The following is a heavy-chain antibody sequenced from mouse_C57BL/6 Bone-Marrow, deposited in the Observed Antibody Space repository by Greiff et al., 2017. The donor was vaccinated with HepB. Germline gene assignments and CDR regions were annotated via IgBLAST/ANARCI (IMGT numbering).Heavy chain of an antibody. Sequence: EVQLQESGGDLVKPGGSLKLSCAASGFTFSSYGMSWVRQTPDKRLEWVATISSGGSYTYYPDSVKGRFTISRDNAKNTLYLQMSSLKSEDTAMYYCARPVGSPFAYWGQGTLVTVSA. J-gene: IGHJ3*01. V-gene: IGHV5-6*01. CDR3: ARPVGSPFAY. CDR2: ISSGGSYT. D-gene: IGHD1-1*01. CDR1: GFTFSSYG.